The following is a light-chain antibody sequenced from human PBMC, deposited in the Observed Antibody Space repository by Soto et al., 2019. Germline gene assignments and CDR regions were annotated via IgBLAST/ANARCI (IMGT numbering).Light chain of an antibody. V-gene: IGLV2-18*02. J-gene: IGLJ1*01. CDR3: SSYTSNSTYV. Sequence: LTQPPSVSGSPGQAVTMSCTGTSSDVGSYNRVSWYQQAPGTAPKLMIYEVNNRPSGVPDRFSGSKSGNTASLTISGLQAEDEADYYCSSYTSNSTYVFGPGTKVTVL. CDR2: EVN. CDR1: SSDVGSYNR.